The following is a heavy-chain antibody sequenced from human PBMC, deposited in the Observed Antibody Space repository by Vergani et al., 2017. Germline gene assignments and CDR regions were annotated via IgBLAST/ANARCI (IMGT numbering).Heavy chain of an antibody. CDR2: IIPIFGTA. V-gene: IGHV1-69*01. CDR3: ATKRRTTVTTLRGYYYYYYYMDV. J-gene: IGHJ6*03. CDR1: GGTFSSYA. Sequence: QVQLVQSGAEVKKPGSSVKVSCKASGGTFSSYAISWVRQAPGQGLEWMGGIIPIFGTANYAQKFQGRVTITADESTSTAYMELSSLRSEDTAVYYCATKRRTTVTTLRGYYYYYYYMDVWGKGTTVTVSS. D-gene: IGHD4-11*01.